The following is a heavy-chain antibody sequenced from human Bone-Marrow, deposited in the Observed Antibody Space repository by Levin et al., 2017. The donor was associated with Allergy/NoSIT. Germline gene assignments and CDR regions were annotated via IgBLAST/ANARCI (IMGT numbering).Heavy chain of an antibody. Sequence: SQTLSLTCTVSGGSIRSRHYYWTWIRQHPVKGLEYIGRIHYSGTTFYSPSLENRVTMSVDTSQDQFSLRLTSVTAADTAVYYCARITVTQGVTYYYVDVWGEGTTVSVSS. CDR3: ARITVTQGVTYYYVDV. CDR1: GGSIRSRHYY. V-gene: IGHV4-31*03. D-gene: IGHD4-11*01. J-gene: IGHJ6*03. CDR2: IHYSGTT.